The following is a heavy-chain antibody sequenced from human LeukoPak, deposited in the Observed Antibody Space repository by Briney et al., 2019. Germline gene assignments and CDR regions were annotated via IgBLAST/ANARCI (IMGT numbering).Heavy chain of an antibody. V-gene: IGHV1-18*01. Sequence: ASVKVSCKASGYIFTSYGISWVQQAPGQGLEWMGWISVHNGYTRYAQKFQGRVTMTTDTSTSTAYMDLRSLRSDDTAVYYCARDMRHYRNYDSTGYYFNFEYWGQGTLVTVSP. CDR2: ISVHNGYT. J-gene: IGHJ4*02. CDR1: GYIFTSYG. D-gene: IGHD3-22*01. CDR3: ARDMRHYRNYDSTGYYFNFEY.